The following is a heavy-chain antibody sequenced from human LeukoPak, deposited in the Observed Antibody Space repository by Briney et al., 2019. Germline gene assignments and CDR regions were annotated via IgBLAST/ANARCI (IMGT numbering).Heavy chain of an antibody. CDR2: ISGGTLTK. V-gene: IGHV3-48*04. CDR1: GFTFSSYW. CDR3: ARAGSLNDAFDI. J-gene: IGHJ3*02. Sequence: GGSLRLSCAASGFTFSSYWMHWVRQAPGKELEWISYISGGTLTKYYADSVKGRFTISRDNPKNSLYLQINNLRAEDTAVYYCARAGSLNDAFDIWGQGTMVTVSS.